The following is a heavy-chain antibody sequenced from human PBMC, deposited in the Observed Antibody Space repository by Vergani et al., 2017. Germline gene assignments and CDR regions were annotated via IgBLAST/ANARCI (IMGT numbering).Heavy chain of an antibody. J-gene: IGHJ6*02. CDR1: GFTVSSNY. Sequence: EVQLVESGGGLVQPGGSLRLSCAASGFTVSSNYMSWVRQAPGKGLEWVSVIYSGGSTYYGDSVKGRFTISRDNSKNTLYLQMNSLRAEDTAVYYCARDCRLLEWLDYGMDVWGQGTTVTVSS. CDR3: ARDCRLLEWLDYGMDV. D-gene: IGHD3-3*01. CDR2: IYSGGST. V-gene: IGHV3-66*02.